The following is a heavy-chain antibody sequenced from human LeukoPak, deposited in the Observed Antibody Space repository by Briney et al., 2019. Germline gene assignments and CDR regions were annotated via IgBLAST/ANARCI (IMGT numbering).Heavy chain of an antibody. V-gene: IGHV3-21*01. J-gene: IGHJ6*03. Sequence: GGSLRLSCAASGFTFSRYSMNWVRQAPGKGLEWVSSISISSNYIYYADSLKGRFTISRDNAKNTVYLQMNSLRAEDTAVYYCARVGGAFYYYYYYMDVWGKGTTVTVSS. CDR3: ARVGGAFYYYYYYMDV. CDR1: GFTFSRYS. CDR2: ISISSNYI. D-gene: IGHD1-26*01.